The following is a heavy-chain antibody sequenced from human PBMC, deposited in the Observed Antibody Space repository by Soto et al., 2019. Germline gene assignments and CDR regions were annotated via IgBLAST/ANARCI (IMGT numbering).Heavy chain of an antibody. Sequence: GGSLTLSCAASGFTCSSYSMSCVRFAPGKRLDCLLSINSSSSYIYYADSVRGGFTISRDNAKNSLYLQMNSLRAEDTAVYYCARQIAAAGPFDYWGQVTLVTVS. D-gene: IGHD6-13*01. CDR1: GFTCSSYS. V-gene: IGHV3-21*01. CDR2: INSSSSYI. CDR3: ARQIAAAGPFDY. J-gene: IGHJ4*02.